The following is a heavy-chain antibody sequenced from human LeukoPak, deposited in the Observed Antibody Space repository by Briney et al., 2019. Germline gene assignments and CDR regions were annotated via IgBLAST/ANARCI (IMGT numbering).Heavy chain of an antibody. CDR3: ARGWPPNDYDSSGYGDY. CDR1: GFTFSSYS. CDR2: ISSSSSYI. J-gene: IGHJ4*02. Sequence: GGSLRLSCAASGFTFSSYSMNWVRQAPGKGLEWVSSISSSSSYIYYADSVKGRSTISRDNAKNSLYLQMNSLRAEDTAVYYCARGWPPNDYDSSGYGDYWGQGTLVTVSS. D-gene: IGHD3-22*01. V-gene: IGHV3-21*04.